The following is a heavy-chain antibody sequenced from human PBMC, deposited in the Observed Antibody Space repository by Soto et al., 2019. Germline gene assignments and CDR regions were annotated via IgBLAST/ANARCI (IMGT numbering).Heavy chain of an antibody. D-gene: IGHD2-21*01. V-gene: IGHV4-30-4*01. J-gene: IGHJ4*02. CDR3: PREWGDGGDGSCNLHFFDQ. CDR2: ISNNGRT. CDR1: GDSINSDYYY. Sequence: TLPLTCTFSGDSINSDYYYWSWIRQPPGKGLEWIGYISNNGRTNYSPSLKSRITISIDTSKNQFSLRFRSVTAADTPVYYCPREWGDGGDGSCNLHFFDQWVLGSLVTVSS.